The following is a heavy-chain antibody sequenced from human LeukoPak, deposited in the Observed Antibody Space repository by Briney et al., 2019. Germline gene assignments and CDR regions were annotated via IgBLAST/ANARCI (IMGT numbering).Heavy chain of an antibody. V-gene: IGHV1-69*05. CDR1: GGTFSSYA. Sequence: GASVKVSCXASGGTFSSYAISWVRQAPGQGLEGMGRIIPIFGTANYAQKFQGRVTITTDESTSTAYMELSSLRSEDTAVYYCARDTAAAGSYFDYWGQGTLVTVSS. CDR3: ARDTAAAGSYFDY. J-gene: IGHJ4*02. D-gene: IGHD6-13*01. CDR2: IIPIFGTA.